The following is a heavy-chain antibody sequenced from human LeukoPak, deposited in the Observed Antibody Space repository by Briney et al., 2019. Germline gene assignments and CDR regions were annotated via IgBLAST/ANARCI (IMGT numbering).Heavy chain of an antibody. CDR1: GGSISSGGYY. D-gene: IGHD3-3*01. CDR3: ARVGYDFWSGYVDV. Sequence: SQTLSLTCTVSGGSISSGGYYWSWIRQHPGKGLEWIGYIYYSGSTYYNPSLKSRVTISVDTSKNQFSLKLSSVTAADTAVYYCARVGYDFWSGYVDVWGKGTTVTVSS. CDR2: IYYSGST. J-gene: IGHJ6*04. V-gene: IGHV4-31*03.